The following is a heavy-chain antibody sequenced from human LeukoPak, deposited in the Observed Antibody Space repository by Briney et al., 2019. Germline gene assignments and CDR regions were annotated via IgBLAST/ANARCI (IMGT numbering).Heavy chain of an antibody. D-gene: IGHD4-23*01. CDR1: AGSFSGYY. J-gene: IGHJ4*02. V-gene: IGHV4-34*01. Sequence: SETLSLTCAVYAGSFSGYYWSWIRQPPGKGLEWIGDIYDSGSTNYNPHLKSRVTISVDKCKNQFSLRLSSVTAADTAVYYCARASPVAPFFDYWGQGTLVTVSS. CDR2: IYDSGST. CDR3: ARASPVAPFFDY.